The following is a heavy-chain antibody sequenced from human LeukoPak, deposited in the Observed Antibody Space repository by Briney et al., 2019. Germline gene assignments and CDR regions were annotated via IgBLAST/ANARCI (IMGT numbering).Heavy chain of an antibody. CDR1: GGSISSGSYY. D-gene: IGHD2/OR15-2a*01. V-gene: IGHV4-61*02. CDR2: IHTSGST. Sequence: SETLSLTCTVSGGSISSGSYYWSWIRQPAGKGLEWIGRIHTSGSTNYNPSLKSRVTISADTSKNQFSLKLSSVTAADTAVYYCARDAYRDYFSDLRYYYMDVWGKGTTVTVSS. J-gene: IGHJ6*03. CDR3: ARDAYRDYFSDLRYYYMDV.